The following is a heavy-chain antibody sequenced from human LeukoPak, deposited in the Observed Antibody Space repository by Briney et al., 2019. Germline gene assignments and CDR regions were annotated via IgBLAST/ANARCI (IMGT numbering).Heavy chain of an antibody. J-gene: IGHJ4*02. CDR1: GFTFSSYG. CDR2: VWDDGTNK. V-gene: IGHV3-33*01. D-gene: IGHD4-17*01. Sequence: GGSLRLSCAASGFTFSSYGIHWVRQAPGKGLEWVAVVWDDGTNKYYADSVRGRFIISRDNSKNTLFLQMNSLKDEDSAVYYCARDFYGDFGFDYWGQGTLVTVSS. CDR3: ARDFYGDFGFDY.